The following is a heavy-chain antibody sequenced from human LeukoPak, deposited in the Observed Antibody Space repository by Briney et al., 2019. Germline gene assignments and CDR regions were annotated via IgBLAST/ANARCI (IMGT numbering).Heavy chain of an antibody. V-gene: IGHV3-30*02. CDR3: AKGPEGYYDSRGAFDI. CDR2: IRYDGSNK. CDR1: GFIFSTYG. D-gene: IGHD3-22*01. J-gene: IGHJ3*02. Sequence: GGSLRLSCAASGFIFSTYGMHWVRQAPGKGLEWVALIRYDGSNKYHADSVKGRFTISRDNSKDILYLQMNSLRAEDTAMYYCAKGPEGYYDSRGAFDIWGQGTMVTVSS.